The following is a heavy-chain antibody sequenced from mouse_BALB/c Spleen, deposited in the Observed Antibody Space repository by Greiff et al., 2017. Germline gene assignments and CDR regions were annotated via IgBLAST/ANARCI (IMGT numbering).Heavy chain of an antibody. D-gene: IGHD1-2*01. J-gene: IGHJ4*01. Sequence: VQLQQSGPGLVAPSPSLSITCTVSGFSFTSYDISWIRQPPGKGLEWLGVIWTGGGTNYNSAFMSSLSISKDNSKSQVFLKMNSLQTDDTAIYYCVREGTAYYAMDYWGQGTSVTVSA. CDR1: GFSFTSYD. CDR2: IWTGGGT. CDR3: VREGTAYYAMDY. V-gene: IGHV2-9-2*01.